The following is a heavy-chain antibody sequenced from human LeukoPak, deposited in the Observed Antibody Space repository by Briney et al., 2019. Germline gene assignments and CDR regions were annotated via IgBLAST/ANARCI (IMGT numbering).Heavy chain of an antibody. D-gene: IGHD5-24*01. Sequence: GGSLRLSCAASGVTFSRYAMHWGGEAPGKGGEGVAVLSYYGTNKFSAASVKCRFTISRDNSKNTLYLQMNSLRAEDTAVYYCARSPDLCMAPDYWGQGTLVTVSS. CDR2: LSYYGTNK. J-gene: IGHJ4*02. V-gene: IGHV3-30-3*01. CDR1: GVTFSRYA. CDR3: ARSPDLCMAPDY.